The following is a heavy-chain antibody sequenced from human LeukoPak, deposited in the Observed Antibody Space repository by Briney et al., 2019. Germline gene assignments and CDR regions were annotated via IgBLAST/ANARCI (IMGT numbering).Heavy chain of an antibody. CDR1: GFTFSSYA. CDR2: ISGSGGST. CDR3: ANLRDIVATMGY. Sequence: GSLRLSCAASGFTFSSYAMSWVRQAPGKGLEWVSAISGSGGSTYYADSVKGRFTISRDNSKNTLYLQMNSLRAEDTAVYYCANLRDIVATMGYWGQGTVVTVSS. J-gene: IGHJ1*01. V-gene: IGHV3-23*01. D-gene: IGHD5-12*01.